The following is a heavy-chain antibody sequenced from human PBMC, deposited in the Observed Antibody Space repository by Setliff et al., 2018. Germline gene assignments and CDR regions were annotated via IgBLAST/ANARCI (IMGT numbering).Heavy chain of an antibody. CDR2: IDHGGGS. V-gene: IGHV4-34*01. D-gene: IGHD4-17*01. CDR1: GGTLTDYF. Sequence: SETLSLTCTVSGGTLTDYFWSWVRQPPGKRPEWIGDIDHGGGSSYNPSLQSRVTLSLDTSENEFSLRLTSVTAADTAVYFCARLNDYGDPRPYYYYMDVWGKGTTVTVS. CDR3: ARLNDYGDPRPYYYYMDV. J-gene: IGHJ6*03.